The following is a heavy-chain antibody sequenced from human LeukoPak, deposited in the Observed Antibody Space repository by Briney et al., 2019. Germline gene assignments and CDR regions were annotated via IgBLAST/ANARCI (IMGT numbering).Heavy chain of an antibody. D-gene: IGHD6-19*01. Sequence: PGGSLRLSCAASGFTFSSYAMSWVRQAPGKGLEWVSAISGSGGSTYYADSVKGRFTISRDNSKNTLYLQMGSLRAEDMAVYYCARGVSSGWHNPTYNWFDPWGQGTLVTVSS. CDR2: ISGSGGST. J-gene: IGHJ5*02. V-gene: IGHV3-23*01. CDR3: ARGVSSGWHNPTYNWFDP. CDR1: GFTFSSYA.